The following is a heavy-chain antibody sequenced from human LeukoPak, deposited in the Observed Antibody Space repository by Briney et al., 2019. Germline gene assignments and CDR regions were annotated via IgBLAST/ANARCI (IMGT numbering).Heavy chain of an antibody. CDR1: GFIFRSHD. D-gene: IGHD3-9*01. J-gene: IGHJ2*01. CDR2: ISSSSSYI. CDR3: ARDSVTVLTPDNWYFDL. V-gene: IGHV3-21*01. Sequence: PGGSLRLSCVASGFIFRSHDMNWVRQAPGKGLEWVSSISSSSSYIYYGDSVKGRFTISRDNAKKSLYLQMNSLRAEDTAVYYCARDSVTVLTPDNWYFDLWGRGTLVTVSS.